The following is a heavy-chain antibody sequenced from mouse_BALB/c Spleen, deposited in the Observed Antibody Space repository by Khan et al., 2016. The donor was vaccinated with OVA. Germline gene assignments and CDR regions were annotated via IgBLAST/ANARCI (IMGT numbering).Heavy chain of an antibody. V-gene: IGHV1-4*01. CDR2: INPSNGYT. D-gene: IGHD2-14*01. CDR1: GYTFISYT. Sequence: QIQLVQSGAELARPGASVKMSCKASGYTFISYTIHWIKKRPGQGLEWIGYINPSNGYTNYNQKFKDKATLTTDKSSTTAYLQRSSLTSDDSAVYNCVRDGAYHRNDGWFAYWGQGTLVTVSA. CDR3: VRDGAYHRNDGWFAY. J-gene: IGHJ3*01.